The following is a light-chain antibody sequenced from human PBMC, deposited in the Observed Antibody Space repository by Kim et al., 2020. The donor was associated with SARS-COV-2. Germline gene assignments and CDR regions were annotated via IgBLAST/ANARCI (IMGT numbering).Light chain of an antibody. V-gene: IGKV3-20*01. J-gene: IGKJ4*01. CDR1: QSISSGY. Sequence: AGERATRSCRARQSISSGYLAWFQHKPGKAPRLLVYGASRRATGIPERFSGSGSGTDFTLTINRLEAEDFAVYYCQHYGSSPPVTFGGGTKVDIK. CDR3: QHYGSSPPVT. CDR2: GAS.